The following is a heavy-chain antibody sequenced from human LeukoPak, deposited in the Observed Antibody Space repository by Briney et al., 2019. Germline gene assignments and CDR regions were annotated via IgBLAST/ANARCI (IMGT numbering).Heavy chain of an antibody. D-gene: IGHD4-17*01. V-gene: IGHV3-23*01. CDR2: ISGSGGST. CDR3: AKDHTVTTWFDY. CDR1: GFAFSSYA. Sequence: PGGSLRLSCAASGFAFSSYAMSWVRQAPGKGLEWVSAISGSGGSTYYADSVKGRFTISRDNSKNTLYLQINSLRAEDTAAYYCAKDHTVTTWFDYWGQGTLVTVSS. J-gene: IGHJ4*02.